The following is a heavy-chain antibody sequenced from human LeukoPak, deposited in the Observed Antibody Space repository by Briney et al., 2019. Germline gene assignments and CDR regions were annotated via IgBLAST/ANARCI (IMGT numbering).Heavy chain of an antibody. CDR2: ISGSGGST. Sequence: GGSLRLSCAASGFTFSSYAMSWVRQSPGKGLEWVSAISGSGGSTYYADSVKGRFTISRDNSKNTLYLQMNSLRAEDTAVYYCAKDPSPYSSSWNHFDYWGQGTLVTVSS. CDR3: AKDPSPYSSSWNHFDY. V-gene: IGHV3-23*01. D-gene: IGHD6-13*01. J-gene: IGHJ4*02. CDR1: GFTFSSYA.